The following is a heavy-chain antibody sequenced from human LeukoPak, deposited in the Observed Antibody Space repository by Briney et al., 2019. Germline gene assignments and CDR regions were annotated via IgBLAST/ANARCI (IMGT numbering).Heavy chain of an antibody. V-gene: IGHV3-30*04. CDR1: GFTFSSYA. J-gene: IGHJ4*02. Sequence: PGRSLRLSCAASGFTFSSYAMHWVRQAPGKGLDWVAVISYDGSNKYYADSVKGRFTISRDNSKNTLYLQMNSLRAEDTAVYYCTTYYYDSSGFGADYWGQGTLVTVSS. CDR3: TTYYYDSSGFGADY. CDR2: ISYDGSNK. D-gene: IGHD3-22*01.